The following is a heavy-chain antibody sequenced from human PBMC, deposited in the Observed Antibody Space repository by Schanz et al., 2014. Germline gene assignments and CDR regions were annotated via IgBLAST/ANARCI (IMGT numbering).Heavy chain of an antibody. J-gene: IGHJ6*03. D-gene: IGHD2-2*02. CDR1: GYTFTSHG. Sequence: QVQLVQSGAEVKKPGASVKVSCKASGYTFTSHGISWVRQAPGQGLEWMGWISPYNGNTIYAQKLHGRVTITADKSTSTAYMELTSLRSEDTAVYYCAGTYCSSTSCYTGYYYMDVWGKGTTVTVSS. CDR3: AGTYCSSTSCYTGYYYMDV. V-gene: IGHV1-18*01. CDR2: ISPYNGNT.